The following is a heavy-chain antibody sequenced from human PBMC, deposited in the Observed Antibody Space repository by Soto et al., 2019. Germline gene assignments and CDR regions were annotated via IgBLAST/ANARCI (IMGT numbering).Heavy chain of an antibody. Sequence: QVQLVQSGAEVKKPGASVKVSCKASGDTFTGHYILWVRQAPGQGLEWMGWVNPISGGTIYAQKFLGLVNMTRDTSTSTAYLELRSLKSDATAVYYCARAKNFGSGELDYWGQGTLVTVSS. J-gene: IGHJ4*02. CDR1: GDTFTGHY. CDR3: ARAKNFGSGELDY. CDR2: VNPISGGT. V-gene: IGHV1-2*04. D-gene: IGHD3-10*01.